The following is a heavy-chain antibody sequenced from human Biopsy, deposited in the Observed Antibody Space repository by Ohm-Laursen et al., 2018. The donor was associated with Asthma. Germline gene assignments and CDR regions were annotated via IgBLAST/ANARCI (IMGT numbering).Heavy chain of an antibody. CDR1: GDAMSTSGSY. V-gene: IGHV4-39*02. Sequence: GTPSLTCIVSGDAMSTSGSYWGWIRQSPGKGLEWIGSIYYSGRTYYNPSLESRVTISADTSKNQFARKVTSVTAADTAVYYCARAVSSSSYWYFDLWGRGDLVTVSS. CDR3: ARAVSSSSYWYFDL. D-gene: IGHD6-6*01. CDR2: IYYSGRT. J-gene: IGHJ2*01.